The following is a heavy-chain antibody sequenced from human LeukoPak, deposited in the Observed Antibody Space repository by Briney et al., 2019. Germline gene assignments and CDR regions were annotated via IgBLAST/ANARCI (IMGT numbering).Heavy chain of an antibody. Sequence: PGGSLRLSCAASGLTFSDHNMDWVRQGPGKGAESVGRTRNKANNYTTEYAASVKGRFSVSRDDSQNSLYLQMNSLKTEDTAVYYCSRVIVVVPAANDIWGQGTMVTVSS. CDR2: TRNKANNYTT. CDR3: SRVIVVVPAANDI. J-gene: IGHJ3*02. V-gene: IGHV3-72*01. D-gene: IGHD2-2*01. CDR1: GLTFSDHN.